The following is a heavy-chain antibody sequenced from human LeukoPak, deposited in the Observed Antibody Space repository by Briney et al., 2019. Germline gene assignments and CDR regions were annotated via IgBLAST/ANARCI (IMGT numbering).Heavy chain of an antibody. CDR3: ARLYSSGWKIRAEYFQH. Sequence: SETLSLTCAVYGGSFSGYYWSWIRQPPGKGLEWIGEINHSGSTNYNPSLKSRVTISVDTSKNQFSLKLSSVTAADTAVYYCARLYSSGWKIRAEYFQHWGQGTLVTVSS. D-gene: IGHD6-19*01. V-gene: IGHV4-34*01. CDR1: GGSFSGYY. CDR2: INHSGST. J-gene: IGHJ1*01.